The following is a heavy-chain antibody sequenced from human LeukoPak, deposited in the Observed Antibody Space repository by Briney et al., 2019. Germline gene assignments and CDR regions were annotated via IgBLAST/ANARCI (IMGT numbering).Heavy chain of an antibody. CDR2: ISGSGDNT. J-gene: IGHJ4*02. CDR3: AKGSYYDSSGSFYFDY. Sequence: PGGSLRLSCAASGFTFSSYAVSWVRQAPGEGLEWVSGISGSGDNTYYADSVKGRFTISRDNSKNTLYVQVNSLGTEDTAAYYCAKGSYYDSSGSFYFDYWGQGTLVTVSS. V-gene: IGHV3-23*01. D-gene: IGHD3-22*01. CDR1: GFTFSSYA.